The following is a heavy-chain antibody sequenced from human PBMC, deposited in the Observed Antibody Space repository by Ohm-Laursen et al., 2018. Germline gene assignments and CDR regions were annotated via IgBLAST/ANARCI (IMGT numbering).Heavy chain of an antibody. V-gene: IGHV1-69*04. D-gene: IGHD3-10*01. Sequence: ASVKVSCKASGYTFTSYGISWVRQAPGQGLEWMGRIIPILGIANYAQKFQGRVTITADKSTSTAYMELSSLRSEDTAVYYCARACLGGPSLDPWGQGTLVTVSS. CDR1: GYTFTSYG. CDR3: ARACLGGPSLDP. J-gene: IGHJ5*02. CDR2: IIPILGIA.